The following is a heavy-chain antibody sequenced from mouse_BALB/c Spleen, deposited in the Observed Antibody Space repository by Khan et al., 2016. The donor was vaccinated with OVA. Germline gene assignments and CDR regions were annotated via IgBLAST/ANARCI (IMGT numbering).Heavy chain of an antibody. J-gene: IGHJ3*01. D-gene: IGHD3-3*01. Sequence: VQLKQSGAELVRSGASVNLSCTASGFSIKDYYMHWVKQRPEQGLEWIGWIDPENGDTEYAPKFQGQATVTADTSSTTAYLQLSSLTSEDTAVYYGNRADVGLAYWGQGTLVTVSA. CDR3: NRADVGLAY. CDR2: IDPENGDT. V-gene: IGHV14-4*02. CDR1: GFSIKDYY.